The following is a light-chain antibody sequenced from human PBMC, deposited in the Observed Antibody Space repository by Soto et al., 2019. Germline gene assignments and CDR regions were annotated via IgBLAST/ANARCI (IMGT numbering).Light chain of an antibody. CDR1: QSLVYSDGNTY. CDR3: MQALQPPWT. Sequence: VVMTQSPLYLPVTLGQPASISCRSSQSLVYSDGNTYLNWFQQRPGQSPRRLIYKVSNWDSGVQDKFSGSGAGAVFTLKISRVDAEDVGVYYGMQALQPPWTFGQGTKGEIK. V-gene: IGKV2D-30*01. CDR2: KVS. J-gene: IGKJ1*01.